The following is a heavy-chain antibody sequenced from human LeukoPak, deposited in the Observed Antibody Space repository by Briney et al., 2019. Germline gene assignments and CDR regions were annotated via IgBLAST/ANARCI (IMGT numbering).Heavy chain of an antibody. CDR2: IHYSGKA. V-gene: IGHV4-59*01. CDR3: ARFGVDYDMGV. Sequence: PSETLSLTCTVSGGSISGYYWTWARQPPGKGLEWIGQIHYSGKADYNPSLRSRITISVDTSKNQMFLKPSSLTAADTAVYYCARFGVDYDMGVWGQGATVTVSS. D-gene: IGHD3-16*01. J-gene: IGHJ6*02. CDR1: GGSISGYY.